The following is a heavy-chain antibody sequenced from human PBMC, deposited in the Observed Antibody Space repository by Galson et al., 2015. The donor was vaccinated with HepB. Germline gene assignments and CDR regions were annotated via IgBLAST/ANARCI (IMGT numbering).Heavy chain of an antibody. J-gene: IGHJ6*03. Sequence: SVKVSCKASGYTFTAYFMHWVRQAPGQGLEWMGRINPNSGVTRFAQNFQGRVTMTRDTSSSTAYMDLSNLRPDDTAVYFCARDGTGSDNYHMDVWGKGTKVTVSS. CDR1: GYTFTAYF. CDR2: INPNSGVT. D-gene: IGHD2-21*02. CDR3: ARDGTGSDNYHMDV. V-gene: IGHV1-2*06.